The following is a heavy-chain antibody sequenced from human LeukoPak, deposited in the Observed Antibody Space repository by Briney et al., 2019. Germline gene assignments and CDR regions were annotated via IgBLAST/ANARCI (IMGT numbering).Heavy chain of an antibody. CDR1: GYTFNSYG. CDR3: ARGGHRRYYYTSGSAFDP. J-gene: IGHJ5*02. V-gene: IGHV1-18*01. D-gene: IGHD3-10*01. Sequence: ASVKVSCKASGYTFNSYGISWVRQAPGQGLEWMGWISGYTDNTNYAQNLQGRVTMTTDTSTSTAYMELKSLRSDDTAVYYCARGGHRRYYYTSGSAFDPWGQGTLVTVSS. CDR2: ISGYTDNT.